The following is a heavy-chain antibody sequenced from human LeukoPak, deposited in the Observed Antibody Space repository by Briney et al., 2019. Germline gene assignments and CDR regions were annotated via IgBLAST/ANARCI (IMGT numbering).Heavy chain of an antibody. J-gene: IGHJ4*02. CDR2: IYYSGST. Sequence: SETLSLTCTVSGGSISSYYWSWIRQPPGKGLEWIGYIYYSGSTNYNPSLKSRVTISVDTSKNQFSLKLSSVTAADTAVYYCAAAVVGGGIDYWGQGTLVTVSS. CDR3: AAAVVGGGIDY. CDR1: GGSISSYY. V-gene: IGHV4-59*08. D-gene: IGHD1-26*01.